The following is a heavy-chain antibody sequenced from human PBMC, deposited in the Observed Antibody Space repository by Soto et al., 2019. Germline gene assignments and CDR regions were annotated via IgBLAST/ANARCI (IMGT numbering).Heavy chain of an antibody. CDR3: ARRVRDGYNDYYYYGMDV. CDR2: IIPIFGTA. Sequence: ASVKVSCKASGGTFSSYAISWVRQAPGQGLEWMGGIIPIFGTANYAQKFQGRVTITADESTSTAYMELSSLRSEDTAVYYCARRVRDGYNDYYYYGMDVWGQGTTVTVSS. J-gene: IGHJ6*02. D-gene: IGHD5-12*01. V-gene: IGHV1-69*13. CDR1: GGTFSSYA.